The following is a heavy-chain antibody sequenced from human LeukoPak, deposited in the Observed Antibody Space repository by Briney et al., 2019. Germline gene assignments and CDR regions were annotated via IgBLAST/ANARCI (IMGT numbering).Heavy chain of an antibody. CDR2: TYYRSKWYN. V-gene: IGHV6-1*01. CDR1: GDSVSSNSAA. D-gene: IGHD1-26*01. Sequence: SQTLSLTCAISGDSVSSNSAAWNWVSQSPSRGLEWLGSTYYRSKWYNDYAVSVKRRITINQDTSKNQSSLQQNSGTPQDTAVYYCARAGTISGSYKNSRYYYYMDVWGKGTTVTVSS. J-gene: IGHJ6*03. CDR3: ARAGTISGSYKNSRYYYYMDV.